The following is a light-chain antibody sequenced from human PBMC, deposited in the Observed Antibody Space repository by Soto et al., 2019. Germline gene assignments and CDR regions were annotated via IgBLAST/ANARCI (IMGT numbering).Light chain of an antibody. V-gene: IGKV3-11*01. CDR3: QQRSNWPLT. CDR2: DAS. Sequence: EVVLTQSPATLSLSPGESATLSCRASQSVSSYLVWYQQKLGQAPRLLIYDASNRATGIPARFSGSGSGTDFTLTSSSLEPEDFAVYFCQQRSNWPLTCGGGTKVEIK. J-gene: IGKJ4*01. CDR1: QSVSSY.